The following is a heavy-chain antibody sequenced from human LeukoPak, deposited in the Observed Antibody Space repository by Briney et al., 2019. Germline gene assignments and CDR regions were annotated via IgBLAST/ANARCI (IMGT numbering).Heavy chain of an antibody. Sequence: GGSLRLSCAASGFTFSSYAMSWVRQAPGKGLEWLAVISYDGSNKYYADSVKGRFTISRDNSKNTLYLQMNSLRAEDTAVYYCAREEGITGPYFDYWGQGTLVTVSS. CDR1: GFTFSSYA. D-gene: IGHD1-20*01. CDR3: AREEGITGPYFDY. V-gene: IGHV3-30-3*01. J-gene: IGHJ4*02. CDR2: ISYDGSNK.